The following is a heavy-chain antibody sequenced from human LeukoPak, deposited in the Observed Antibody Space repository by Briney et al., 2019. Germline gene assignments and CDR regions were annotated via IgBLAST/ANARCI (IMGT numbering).Heavy chain of an antibody. D-gene: IGHD3-22*01. CDR1: GFTFSSYA. V-gene: IGHV3-23*01. CDR2: ISGSGGST. J-gene: IGHJ3*02. CDR3: AKGTTYYYDSSGYYYYVVGDAFDI. Sequence: GGSLRPSCAASGFTFSSYAMSWVRQAPGKGLEWVSAISGSGGSTYYADSVKGRFTISRDNSKNTLYLQMNSLRAEDTAVYYCAKGTTYYYDSSGYYYYVVGDAFDIWGQGTMVTVSS.